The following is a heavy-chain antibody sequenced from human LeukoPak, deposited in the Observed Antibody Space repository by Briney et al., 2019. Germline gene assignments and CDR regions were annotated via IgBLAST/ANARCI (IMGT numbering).Heavy chain of an antibody. J-gene: IGHJ4*02. D-gene: IGHD4-17*01. CDR1: GYTFTSYY. V-gene: IGHV1-46*01. CDR2: INPSGGST. Sequence: ASVKVSCKASGYTFTSYYLHWVRQAPGQGLEWMGIINPSGGSTNYAQKFQGGVTMTRDTSTSTVYMELSSLRSEDTAVYYCARLLGGTSWYGEVASDYWGQGTLVTVSS. CDR3: ARLLGGTSWYGEVASDY.